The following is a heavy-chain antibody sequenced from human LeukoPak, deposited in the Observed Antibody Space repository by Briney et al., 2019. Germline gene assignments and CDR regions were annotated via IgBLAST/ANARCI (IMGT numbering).Heavy chain of an antibody. J-gene: IGHJ4*02. CDR2: ISGSGGST. V-gene: IGHV3-23*01. Sequence: AGGSLRLSCAASGFTFSASYMTWVRQAPGKGLEWVSAISGSGGSTFYADSVKGRFTISRDNSKNTLYLQMNSLRAEDTAVYYCAKDRVVAAISFDCWGQGTLVTVSS. CDR1: GFTFSASY. CDR3: AKDRVVAAISFDC. D-gene: IGHD2-15*01.